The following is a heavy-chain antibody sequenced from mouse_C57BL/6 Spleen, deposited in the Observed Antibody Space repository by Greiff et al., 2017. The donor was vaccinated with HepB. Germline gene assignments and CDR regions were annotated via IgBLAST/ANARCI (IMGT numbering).Heavy chain of an antibody. J-gene: IGHJ2*01. Sequence: EVQLVESGGGLVKPGGSLKLSCAASGFTFSDYGMHWVRQAPEKGLEWVAYISSGSSAIYYADTVKGRFTISRDTAKNTLCLQMTSLRSEDTAMYYCAQWSITTVVATNFDYWGQGTTLTVSS. V-gene: IGHV5-17*01. CDR1: GFTFSDYG. CDR2: ISSGSSAI. CDR3: AQWSITTVVATNFDY. D-gene: IGHD1-1*01.